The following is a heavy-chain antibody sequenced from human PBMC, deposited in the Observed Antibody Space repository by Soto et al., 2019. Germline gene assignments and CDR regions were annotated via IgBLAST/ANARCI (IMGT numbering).Heavy chain of an antibody. D-gene: IGHD2-21*02. J-gene: IGHJ4*02. CDR1: GFTFSSYG. CDR2: ISYDGSNK. CDR3: AKDSEGDLFDY. Sequence: VQLVESGGGVVQPGRSLRLSCAASGFTFSSYGMHWVRQAPGKGLEWVAVISYDGSNKYYADSVKGRFTISRDNSKNTLYLQMNSLRAEDTAVYYCAKDSEGDLFDYWGQGTLVTVSS. V-gene: IGHV3-30*18.